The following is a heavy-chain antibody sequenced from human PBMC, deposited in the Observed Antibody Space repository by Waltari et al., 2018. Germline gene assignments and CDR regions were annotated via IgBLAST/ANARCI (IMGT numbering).Heavy chain of an antibody. V-gene: IGHV1-2*02. D-gene: IGHD6-19*01. Sequence: QVQLVQSGAEVKKPGASVKVSCKASGYTFTGYYMHWVRQAPGQGLEWMGWTNPNSGGTNDAQKFQGRVTMTRDTSISTAYMERSRLRSDDTAVYYCARDNRGGWYGYYWGQGTLVTVSS. CDR1: GYTFTGYY. J-gene: IGHJ4*02. CDR2: TNPNSGGT. CDR3: ARDNRGGWYGYY.